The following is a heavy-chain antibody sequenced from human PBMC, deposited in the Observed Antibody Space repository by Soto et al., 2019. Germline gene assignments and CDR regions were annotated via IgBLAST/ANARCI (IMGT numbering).Heavy chain of an antibody. Sequence: SVKVSCQASGGTFSSYAISWVRQAPGQGLEWMGGIIPIFGTANYAQKFQGRVTITADESTSTAYMELSSLRSEDTAVYYCAIAVPRPSYFDYWGQGTLVTVSS. CDR1: GGTFSSYA. CDR3: AIAVPRPSYFDY. V-gene: IGHV1-69*13. D-gene: IGHD6-19*01. J-gene: IGHJ4*02. CDR2: IIPIFGTA.